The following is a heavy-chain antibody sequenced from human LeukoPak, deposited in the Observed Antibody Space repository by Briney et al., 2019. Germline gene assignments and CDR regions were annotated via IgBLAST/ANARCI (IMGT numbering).Heavy chain of an antibody. CDR3: VRDGYGSGSYYPYAFDL. D-gene: IGHD3-10*01. J-gene: IGHJ3*01. Sequence: GGSLRLSCAASGFTFSTYGMHWVRQAPGKGLEWVSGITGSGGSTYYSDSVKGRFTISRDNSKKTLYLQMHSLRAEDTAVYYCVRDGYGSGSYYPYAFDLWGQGTMVTVSS. V-gene: IGHV3-23*01. CDR2: ITGSGGST. CDR1: GFTFSTYG.